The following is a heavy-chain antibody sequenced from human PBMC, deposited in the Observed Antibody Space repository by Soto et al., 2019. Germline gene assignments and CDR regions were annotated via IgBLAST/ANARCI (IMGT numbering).Heavy chain of an antibody. CDR3: TKGGYDSSGYGY. D-gene: IGHD3-22*01. V-gene: IGHV3-43*01. J-gene: IGHJ4*02. CDR2: ISWDGGST. Sequence: ESGGVVVQPGGALRLSCAASGFTFDDYTMHWVRQAPGKGLEWVSLISWDGGSTYYPAPVKGRFTISRDNSKNSLYLQMNSLRTEDTALYYCTKGGYDSSGYGYWGQGTLVTVSS. CDR1: GFTFDDYT.